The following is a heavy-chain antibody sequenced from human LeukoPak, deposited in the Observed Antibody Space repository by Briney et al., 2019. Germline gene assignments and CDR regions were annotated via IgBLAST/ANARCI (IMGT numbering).Heavy chain of an antibody. V-gene: IGHV4-34*01. Sequence: SETLSLTCAVYGGSFSGYYWSWIRQPPGKGLEWIGEINHSGSTNYNPSLKSRVTISVDTSKNQFSLKLSSVTAADTAVYYCARGGPTTYSSGWYRDYWGQGTLVTVSS. CDR2: INHSGST. CDR3: ARGGPTTYSSGWYRDY. D-gene: IGHD6-19*01. CDR1: GGSFSGYY. J-gene: IGHJ4*02.